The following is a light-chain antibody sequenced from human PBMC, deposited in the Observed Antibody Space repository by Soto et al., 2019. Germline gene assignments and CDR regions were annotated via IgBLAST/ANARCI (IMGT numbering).Light chain of an antibody. CDR2: VAS. Sequence: IKMSQSPSSLSASVGDRVTITCRASQNIINYLNLYQQKPGKAPQLLIYVASRLESGVPSRFSGSGSGTDFTLTISSLQPEDFATYYCQQSYNAPITFGQGRLLAVK. V-gene: IGKV1-39*01. CDR1: QNIINY. J-gene: IGKJ5*01. CDR3: QQSYNAPIT.